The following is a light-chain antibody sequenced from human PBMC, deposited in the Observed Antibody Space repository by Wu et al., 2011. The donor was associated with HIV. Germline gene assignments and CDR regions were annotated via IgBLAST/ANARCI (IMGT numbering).Light chain of an antibody. CDR3: QQYGNSPLT. CDR2: GSS. Sequence: LAWYQQKSGHGSPAPHYGSSIRATGIPDRFSGSGSGTDFTLTISRLEPEDFAVYFCQQYGNSPLTFGGGTKVEFK. J-gene: IGKJ4*01. V-gene: IGKV3-20*01.